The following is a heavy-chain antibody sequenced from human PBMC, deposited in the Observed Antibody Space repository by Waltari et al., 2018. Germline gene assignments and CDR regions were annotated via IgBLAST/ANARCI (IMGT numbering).Heavy chain of an antibody. CDR2: INVDGGYI. J-gene: IGHJ4*02. CDR3: ARKAGSGYPYGPFYYDN. V-gene: IGHV3-74*01. CDR1: GFRFGDYW. D-gene: IGHD5-12*01. Sequence: EVHLAESGGGVVQPGGSLRLSCTASGFRFGDYWLHWVRQAPGRGLEWVSRINVDGGYISYGDSVKGRFTISRDNAKNTVFLQLNSLRADDTAVYFCARKAGSGYPYGPFYYDNWGQGTLVTVSS.